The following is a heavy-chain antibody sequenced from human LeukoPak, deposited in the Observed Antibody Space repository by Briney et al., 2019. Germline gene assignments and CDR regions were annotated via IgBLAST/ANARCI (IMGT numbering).Heavy chain of an antibody. CDR3: ARDGRLWFGELLGDYFDY. V-gene: IGHV3-7*01. J-gene: IGHJ4*02. CDR1: GFTFSSYW. Sequence: GGSLRLXCAASGFTFSSYWMSWDRQAPGKGLEWVANIKQDGSEKYYVDSVKGRFTISRDNAKNSLYLQMNSLRAEDTAVYYCARDGRLWFGELLGDYFDYWGQGTLVTVSS. D-gene: IGHD3-10*01. CDR2: IKQDGSEK.